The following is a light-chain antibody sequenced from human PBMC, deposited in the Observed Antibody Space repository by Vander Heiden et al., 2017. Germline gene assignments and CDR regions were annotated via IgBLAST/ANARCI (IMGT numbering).Light chain of an antibody. V-gene: IGLV2-23*02. CDR2: EVS. J-gene: IGLJ2*01. CDR1: TSDAGSYNL. CDR3: CSYAGSSPV. Sequence: QSALTQPASVSGSPGQSITISCTGSTSDAGSYNLVSWYQQHPGKAPKLMIYEVSKRPSGVSNRFSGSKSGNTASLTISGLQAEDEADYYCCSYAGSSPVFGGGTKLTVL.